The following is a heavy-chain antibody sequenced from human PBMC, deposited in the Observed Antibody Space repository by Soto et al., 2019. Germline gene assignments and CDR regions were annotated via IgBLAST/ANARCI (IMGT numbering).Heavy chain of an antibody. CDR3: ARLRSTTLGGGDAFDT. Sequence: EVQLVESGGGLVQPGGSLRLSCAASRFTFSTYWMHWVRQVPGKGLVWVSRINSDGSSTTYADSVKGRFTISRDNAKNTLNLQMNSLRAEDTAVYYCARLRSTTLGGGDAFDTWGQGTMVTVSS. CDR1: RFTFSTYW. CDR2: INSDGSST. D-gene: IGHD4-17*01. J-gene: IGHJ3*02. V-gene: IGHV3-74*03.